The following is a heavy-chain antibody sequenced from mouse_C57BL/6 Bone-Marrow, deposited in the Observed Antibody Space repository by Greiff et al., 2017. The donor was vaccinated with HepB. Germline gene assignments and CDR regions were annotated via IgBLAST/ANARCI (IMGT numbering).Heavy chain of an antibody. CDR2: IDPSDSYT. CDR1: GYTFTSYW. CDR3: AREGAMDY. Sequence: QVQLQQPGAELVMPGASVKLSCKASGYTFTSYWMHWVKQRPGQGLECIGEIDPSDSYTNYNQKFKGKSTLTVDKSSSTAYMQLSSLTSEDSAVYYCAREGAMDYWGQGTSVTVSS. J-gene: IGHJ4*01. V-gene: IGHV1-69*01.